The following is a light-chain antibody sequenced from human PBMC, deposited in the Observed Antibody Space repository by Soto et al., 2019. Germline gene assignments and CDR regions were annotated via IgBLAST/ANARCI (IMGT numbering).Light chain of an antibody. CDR3: QQRSNWPLT. Sequence: EILLTQSPATLSLSPGERATLSCRASQSVRRYLAWYQQKPGQAPRLLIYDASNRATGIPARFSGSGSGTDFTLTISSLEPEDFAVYYCQQRSNWPLTFGGGTKVDIK. J-gene: IGKJ4*01. CDR1: QSVRRY. CDR2: DAS. V-gene: IGKV3-11*01.